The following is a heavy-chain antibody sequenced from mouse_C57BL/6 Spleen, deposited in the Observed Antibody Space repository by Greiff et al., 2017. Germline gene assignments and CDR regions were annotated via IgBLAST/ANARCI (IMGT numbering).Heavy chain of an antibody. CDR1: GFTFSSYT. V-gene: IGHV5-9*01. D-gene: IGHD1-1*01. Sequence: EVKLVESGGGLVKPGGSLKLSCAASGFTFSSYTMSWVRQTPEKRLEWVATISGGGGNTYYPDSVKGRFTISRDNAKNTLYLQRSSLRSEDTALYYCAREATVGDWYFDVWGTGTTVTVSS. CDR2: ISGGGGNT. J-gene: IGHJ1*03. CDR3: AREATVGDWYFDV.